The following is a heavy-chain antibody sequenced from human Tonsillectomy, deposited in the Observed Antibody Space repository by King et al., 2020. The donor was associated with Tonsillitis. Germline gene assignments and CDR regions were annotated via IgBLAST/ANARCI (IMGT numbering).Heavy chain of an antibody. Sequence: VQLVESGGGVVQPGGSMRLSCAASGFSFSNYGMHWVRQAPGKRLEWVALIGYDGSNKYYADSVKGRFTISRDNSKNTLYLQMNSLRPDDTAAYHCAKVSSSSWYYFDYWGQGTLVTVSS. J-gene: IGHJ4*02. D-gene: IGHD6-13*01. CDR1: GFSFSNYG. CDR3: AKVSSSSWYYFDY. CDR2: IGYDGSNK. V-gene: IGHV3-30*02.